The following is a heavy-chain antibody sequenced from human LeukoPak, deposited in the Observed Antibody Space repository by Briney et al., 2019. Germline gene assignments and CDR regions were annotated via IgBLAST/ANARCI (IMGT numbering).Heavy chain of an antibody. CDR1: GFTFSSYA. CDR2: ISYDGSNK. V-gene: IGHV3-30-3*01. CDR3: ARDHGLRFLEKAFDY. J-gene: IGHJ4*02. D-gene: IGHD3-3*01. Sequence: QPGGSLRLSCAASGFTFSSYAMHWVRQAPGKGLEWVAVISYDGSNKYYADSVKGRFTISRDNAKNSLYLQMNSLRAEDTAVYYCARDHGLRFLEKAFDYWGQGTLVTVSS.